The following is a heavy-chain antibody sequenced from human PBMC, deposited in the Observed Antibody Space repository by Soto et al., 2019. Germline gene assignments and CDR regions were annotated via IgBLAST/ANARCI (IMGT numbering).Heavy chain of an antibody. CDR3: AREGEYSSSSVFRYFDY. Sequence: ASVKVSCKASGYTFTSYYMHWVLQAPGQGLEWMGIINPSGGSTSYAQKFQGRVTMTRDTSTSTVYMELSSLRSEDTAVYYCAREGEYSSSSVFRYFDYWGQGTLVTVSS. J-gene: IGHJ4*02. CDR1: GYTFTSYY. D-gene: IGHD6-6*01. V-gene: IGHV1-46*01. CDR2: INPSGGST.